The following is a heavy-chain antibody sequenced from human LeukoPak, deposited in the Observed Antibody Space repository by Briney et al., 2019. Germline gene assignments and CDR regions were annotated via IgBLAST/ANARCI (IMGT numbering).Heavy chain of an antibody. Sequence: SETPSLTCAVYGGSLTGYYWTWIRQPPGKGLEWIGDINHSGSTNLNPSFESRGTISVDTSKNQLSLRMNSVTAADTAVYFCARVVVVEPSALSKRNYYYNMDVWGKGTTIIVSS. CDR3: ARVVVVEPSALSKRNYYYNMDV. CDR2: INHSGST. V-gene: IGHV4-34*01. CDR1: GGSLTGYY. J-gene: IGHJ6*03. D-gene: IGHD2-2*01.